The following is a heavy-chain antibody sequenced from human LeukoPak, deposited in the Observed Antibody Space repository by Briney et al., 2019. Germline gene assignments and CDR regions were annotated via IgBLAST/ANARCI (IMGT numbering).Heavy chain of an antibody. CDR3: VSGTIGGMDV. V-gene: IGHV1-69*04. J-gene: IGHJ6*02. D-gene: IGHD3-16*01. CDR1: GGTFSSYA. Sequence: SVKVSCKASGGTFSSYAISWVRQAPGQGLEWMGRIIPIFGIANYAQKFQGRVTITADKSTSTAYMELSSLRSEDTAVYYCVSGTIGGMDVWGQGTTVTVSS. CDR2: IIPIFGIA.